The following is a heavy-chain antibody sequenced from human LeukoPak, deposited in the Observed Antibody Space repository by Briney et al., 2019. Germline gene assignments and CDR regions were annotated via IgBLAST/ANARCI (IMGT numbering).Heavy chain of an antibody. V-gene: IGHV3-23*01. D-gene: IGHD2-15*01. J-gene: IGHJ4*02. CDR3: ARDSNYCSGGSCYSTFDY. CDR1: GFTFSSYA. CDR2: ISGSGGST. Sequence: GGSLRLSCAASGFTFSSYAMSWVRQAPGKGLEWVSAISGSGGSTYYADSVKGRFTISRDNSKNTLYLQMNSLRAEDTAVYYCARDSNYCSGGSCYSTFDYWGQGTLVTVSS.